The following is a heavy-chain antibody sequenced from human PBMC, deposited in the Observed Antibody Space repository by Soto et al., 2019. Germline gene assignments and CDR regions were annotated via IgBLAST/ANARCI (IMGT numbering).Heavy chain of an antibody. CDR3: ARVIAARPSRDDAFDI. J-gene: IGHJ3*02. CDR2: INPNSGGT. CDR1: GYTFTGYY. V-gene: IGHV1-2*02. Sequence: ASVKVSCKASGYTFTGYYMHWVRQAPGQGLEWTGWINPNSGGTNYAQKFQGRVTMTRDTSISTAYMELSRLRSDDTAVYYCARVIAARPSRDDAFDIWGQGTMVTVSS. D-gene: IGHD6-6*01.